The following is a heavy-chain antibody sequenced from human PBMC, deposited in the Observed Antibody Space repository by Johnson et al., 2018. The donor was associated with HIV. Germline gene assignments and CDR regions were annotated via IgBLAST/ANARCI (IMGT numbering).Heavy chain of an antibody. CDR2: INSGGGT. Sequence: VQLVESGGGLVQPGGSLRLSCAASGFTVSSNYMTWVRQGPGKGLEWVSVINSGGGTYYADSVKGRFTISRDNSKNTLYLLMNSLRAEDTAVYYCARVVKFNWSFAAFDIWGQGTMVTVPS. D-gene: IGHD1-26*01. CDR3: ARVVKFNWSFAAFDI. V-gene: IGHV3-66*02. CDR1: GFTVSSNY. J-gene: IGHJ3*02.